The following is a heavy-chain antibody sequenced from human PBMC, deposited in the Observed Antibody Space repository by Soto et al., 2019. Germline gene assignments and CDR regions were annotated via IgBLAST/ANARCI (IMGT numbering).Heavy chain of an antibody. Sequence: QVHLVQSGAEVKNPGASVKVSCKGSGYDFTTKVTTGGRQPPGQGLEWMAWISAHNGNTNYAPNLQGRVTVTRDTSTSTAYIELRSLRSDDTAVYYCARGRYGDYWGQGALVTVSS. CDR3: ARGRYGDY. CDR2: ISAHNGNT. V-gene: IGHV1-18*01. D-gene: IGHD1-1*01. CDR1: GYDFTTKV. J-gene: IGHJ4*02.